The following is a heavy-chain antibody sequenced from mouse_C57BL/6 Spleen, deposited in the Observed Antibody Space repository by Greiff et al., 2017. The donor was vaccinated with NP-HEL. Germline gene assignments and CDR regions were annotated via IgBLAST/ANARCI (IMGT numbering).Heavy chain of an antibody. V-gene: IGHV1-59*01. CDR1: GYTFTSYW. Sequence: QVQLQQPGAELVRPGTSVKLSCKASGYTFTSYWMHWVKQRPGQGLEWIGVIDPSDSYTNYNQKFKGKATLTVDTSSSTAYMQLSSLTSEDSAVYYCARRIYDGYLWYFDVWGTGTTVTVSS. D-gene: IGHD2-3*01. CDR2: IDPSDSYT. J-gene: IGHJ1*03. CDR3: ARRIYDGYLWYFDV.